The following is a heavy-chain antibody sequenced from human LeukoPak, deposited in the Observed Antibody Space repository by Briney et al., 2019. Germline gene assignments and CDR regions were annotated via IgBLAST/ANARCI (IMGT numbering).Heavy chain of an antibody. CDR3: TSSPEAEYFQH. J-gene: IGHJ1*01. D-gene: IGHD3/OR15-3a*01. CDR2: IRSKGNTYAT. V-gene: IGHV3-73*01. CDR1: GVTLSGSS. Sequence: GGALRLSRAVSGVTLSGSSFHWGRHAFGKGREGVGRIRSKGNTYATAYATSVKGRFTISRDGSKNTAYLQMNSLKTEDTAVYYCTSSPEAEYFQHWGQGTLVTVSS.